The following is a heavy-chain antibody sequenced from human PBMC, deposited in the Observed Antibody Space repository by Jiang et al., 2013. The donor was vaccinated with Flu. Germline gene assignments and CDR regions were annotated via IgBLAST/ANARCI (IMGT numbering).Heavy chain of an antibody. CDR3: ARDLKSSSSGWPWGGKRNAFDI. J-gene: IGHJ3*02. CDR2: IKQDGSEK. D-gene: IGHD6-19*01. Sequence: IKQDGSEKYYVDSVKGRFTISRDNAKNSLYLQMNSLRAEDTAVYYCARDLKSSSSGWPWGGKRNAFDIWGQGTMVTVSS. V-gene: IGHV3-7*03.